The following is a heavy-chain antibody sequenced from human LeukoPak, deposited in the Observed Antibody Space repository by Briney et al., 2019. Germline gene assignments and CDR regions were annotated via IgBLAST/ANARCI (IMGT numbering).Heavy chain of an antibody. V-gene: IGHV5-51*01. Sequence: ESPKISCKGSGYRFTSYWIGWVRQMPGKGLEWMGIIYPGDSDTRYSPSFQGQVTISADKSISTAYLQWSSLKASDTAMYYCARLPSMVRGVIGFDYWGQGTLVTVSS. CDR1: GYRFTSYW. D-gene: IGHD3-10*01. J-gene: IGHJ4*02. CDR2: IYPGDSDT. CDR3: ARLPSMVRGVIGFDY.